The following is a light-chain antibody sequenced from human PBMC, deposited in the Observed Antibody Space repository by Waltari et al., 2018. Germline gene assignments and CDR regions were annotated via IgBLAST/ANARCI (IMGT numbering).Light chain of an antibody. CDR2: DAS. V-gene: IGKV3-11*01. Sequence: EIVLTQSPATLSLSPGARAALSCRAGQSINTYLVWYQHKPGQAPRLLIHDASTKASGIPARFSASGSGTDFTLTISTLEPEDFAVYYCQQRRSWPWTFGQGTRVEIK. CDR3: QQRRSWPWT. CDR1: QSINTY. J-gene: IGKJ1*01.